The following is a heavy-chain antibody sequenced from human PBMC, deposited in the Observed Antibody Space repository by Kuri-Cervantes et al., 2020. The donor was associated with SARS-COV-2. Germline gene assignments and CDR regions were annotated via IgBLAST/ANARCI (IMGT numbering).Heavy chain of an antibody. Sequence: SVKVSCKASGGTFSSYAISWVRQAPGQGLEWMGGIIPIFGTANYAQKFQGRVTITTDESTSTAYMELSSPRSEDTAVYYCARVRGYSYGYRGDYYMDVWGKGTMVTVSS. J-gene: IGHJ6*03. D-gene: IGHD5-18*01. CDR1: GGTFSSYA. V-gene: IGHV1-69*05. CDR3: ARVRGYSYGYRGDYYMDV. CDR2: IIPIFGTA.